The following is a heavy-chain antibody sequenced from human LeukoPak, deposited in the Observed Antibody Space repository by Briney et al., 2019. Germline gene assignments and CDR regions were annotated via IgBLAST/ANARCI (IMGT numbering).Heavy chain of an antibody. CDR3: AREPQLARDFDS. CDR2: ISLDGSRT. CDR1: GFTFSSHW. V-gene: IGHV3-74*03. J-gene: IGHJ4*02. Sequence: PGGSLRLSCAASGFTFSSHWMHWVRQAPGKRLVWVSRISLDGSRTTYADSVKGRFTISRDNAKKTLYLQMNSLRVEDTAVYYCAREPQLARDFDSWGQGTLVTVSS. D-gene: IGHD3-10*01.